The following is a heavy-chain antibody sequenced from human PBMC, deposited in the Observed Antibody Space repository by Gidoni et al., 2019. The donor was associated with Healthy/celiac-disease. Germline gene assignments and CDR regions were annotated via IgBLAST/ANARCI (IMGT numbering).Heavy chain of an antibody. J-gene: IGHJ4*02. CDR1: GGSISSSSYY. V-gene: IGHV4-39*01. CDR3: ARHGVVVVVAAIRFDY. D-gene: IGHD2-15*01. CDR2: IYYSGST. Sequence: QLQLQESGPGLVKPSETLSLTCTVSGGSISSSSYYWGWIRQPPGKGLEWIGSIYYSGSTNYNPSLKSRVTISVDTSKNQFSLKLSSVTAADTAVYYCARHGVVVVVAAIRFDYWGQGTLVTVSS.